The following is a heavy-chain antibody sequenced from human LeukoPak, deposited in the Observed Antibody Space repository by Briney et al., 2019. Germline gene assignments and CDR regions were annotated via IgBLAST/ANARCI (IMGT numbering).Heavy chain of an antibody. CDR3: ARDPMGDIVVVPAAPDY. Sequence: GGSLRLSCAASGFTFSSYSMNWVRQAPGEGLEWVSSISSSSSYIYYADSVKGRFTISRDNAKNSLYLQMNSLRAEDTAVYYCARDPMGDIVVVPAAPDYWGQGTLVTVSS. CDR1: GFTFSSYS. V-gene: IGHV3-21*01. J-gene: IGHJ4*02. CDR2: ISSSSSYI. D-gene: IGHD2-2*01.